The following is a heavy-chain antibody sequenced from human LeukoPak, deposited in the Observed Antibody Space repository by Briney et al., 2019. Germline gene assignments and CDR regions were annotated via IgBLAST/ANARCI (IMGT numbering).Heavy chain of an antibody. CDR2: IRSKAYGGTT. CDR1: GFTFGDYA. D-gene: IGHD6-19*01. V-gene: IGHV3-49*03. Sequence: GGSLRLSCTASGFTFGDYAMSWFRQAPGKGLEWVGFIRSKAYGGTTECAASVKGRFTISRDDSKSIAYLQMNSLKTEDTAVYYCTSDTYSSGWYDLFFDYWGQGTLVTVSS. J-gene: IGHJ4*02. CDR3: TSDTYSSGWYDLFFDY.